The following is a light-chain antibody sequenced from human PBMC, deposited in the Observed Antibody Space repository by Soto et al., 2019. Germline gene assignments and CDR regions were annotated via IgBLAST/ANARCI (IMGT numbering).Light chain of an antibody. Sequence: QSVLTQPASASGSPGQSITISCTGTSSDVGGYNYVSWYQQHPGKAPKLMIYEVSNRSSGVSNRFSGSKSGNTASLTISGLQAEDEADYYCSSYTSSSTYFFGTGTKVTVL. V-gene: IGLV2-14*01. J-gene: IGLJ1*01. CDR3: SSYTSSSTYF. CDR2: EVS. CDR1: SSDVGGYNY.